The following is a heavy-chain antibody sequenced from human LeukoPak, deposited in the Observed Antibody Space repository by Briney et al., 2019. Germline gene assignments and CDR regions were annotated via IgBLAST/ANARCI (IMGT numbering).Heavy chain of an antibody. CDR3: ARSRYYDSSGTAFDI. CDR2: INHSGST. V-gene: IGHV4-34*01. J-gene: IGHJ3*02. CDR1: GGSFSGYY. D-gene: IGHD3-22*01. Sequence: SETLSLTCAVYGGSFSGYYWSWIRQPPGKGLEWIGEINHSGSTNYNPSLKSRVTISVDTSKNQFSLKLSSVTAADTAAYYCARSRYYDSSGTAFDIWGQGTMVTVSS.